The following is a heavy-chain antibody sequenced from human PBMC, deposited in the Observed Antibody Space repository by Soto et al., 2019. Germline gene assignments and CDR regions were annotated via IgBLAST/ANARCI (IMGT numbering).Heavy chain of an antibody. D-gene: IGHD3-3*01. CDR1: GFTFSNYA. V-gene: IGHV3-23*01. CDR3: VKDWSGDKCPCMDV. Sequence: EVQLLESGGGLIQPGGSLRLSCAASGFTFSNYAMTWVRQAPGKGLEWVSTIGDSGVTTYFADSVKGRFTISRDNGKNALYLQMNSRRADDTAVYYCVKDWSGDKCPCMDVWGQGTTVTVSS. CDR2: IGDSGVTT. J-gene: IGHJ6*02.